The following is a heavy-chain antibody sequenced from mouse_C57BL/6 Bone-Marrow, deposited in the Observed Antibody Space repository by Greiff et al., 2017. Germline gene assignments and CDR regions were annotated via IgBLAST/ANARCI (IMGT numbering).Heavy chain of an antibody. Sequence: QVQLKQSGAELVRPGTSVKVSCKASGYAFTNYLIEWVKQRPGQGLEWIGVINPGSGGTNYNEKFKGKATLTADKSSSTAYMQLSSLTSEDSAVXFCARSSYYYGSRGYWGQGTTLTVSS. CDR2: INPGSGGT. D-gene: IGHD1-1*01. V-gene: IGHV1-54*01. CDR1: GYAFTNYL. J-gene: IGHJ2*01. CDR3: ARSSYYYGSRGY.